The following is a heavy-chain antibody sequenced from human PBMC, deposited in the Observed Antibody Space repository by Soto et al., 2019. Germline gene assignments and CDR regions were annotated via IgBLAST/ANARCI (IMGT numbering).Heavy chain of an antibody. V-gene: IGHV4-30-2*01. CDR1: GFSISRGGYS. CDR3: ARGVATNEFDS. CDR2: IYHSGST. Sequence: PSETLSLTCAVSGFSISRGGYSWIWIRQPPGKGLEWIGYIYHSGSTYYNPSLKSRVTISVDRSKNQFSLKLSSVTAADTAVYYCARGVATNEFDSWGQGTLVTVSS. J-gene: IGHJ4*02. D-gene: IGHD5-12*01.